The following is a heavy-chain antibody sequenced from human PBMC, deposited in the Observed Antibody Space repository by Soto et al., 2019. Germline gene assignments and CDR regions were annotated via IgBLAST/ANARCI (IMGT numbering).Heavy chain of an antibody. D-gene: IGHD3-10*01. CDR2: ISSSSSYI. J-gene: IGHJ6*03. CDR3: ARDQASEAITMVRGVIFSSYMDV. CDR1: GFTFSSYS. V-gene: IGHV3-21*01. Sequence: PGGSLRLSCAASGFTFSSYSMNWVRQAPGKGLEWVSSISSSSSYIYYADSVKGRFTISRDNAKNSLYLQMNSLRAEDTAVYYCARDQASEAITMVRGVIFSSYMDVWGKGTTVTVSS.